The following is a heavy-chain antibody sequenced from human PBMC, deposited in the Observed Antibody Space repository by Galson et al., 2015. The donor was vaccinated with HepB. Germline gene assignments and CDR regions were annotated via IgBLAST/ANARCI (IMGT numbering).Heavy chain of an antibody. CDR3: AKGSDYYGSGTYYSGALYSDH. CDR2: ISSAGGST. D-gene: IGHD3-10*01. J-gene: IGHJ4*02. CDR1: GFGFGHYA. V-gene: IGHV3-23*01. Sequence: SLRLSCAGSGFGFGHYAMSWARQAPGKGLEWLSAISSAGGSTYYANSVRGRFTIARDNSKNTLHLQMNGLRAEDTAVYYCAKGSDYYGSGTYYSGALYSDHWGQGTLVTVSS.